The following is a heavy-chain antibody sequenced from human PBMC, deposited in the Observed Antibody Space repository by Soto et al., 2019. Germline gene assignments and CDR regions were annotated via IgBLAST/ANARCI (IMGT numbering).Heavy chain of an antibody. CDR2: IYHSGST. CDR3: ARGYNEFDY. D-gene: IGHD1-1*01. V-gene: IGHV4-4*02. CDR1: GGSISSSNW. J-gene: IGHJ4*02. Sequence: PSETLSLTCAVSGGSISSSNWWSWVRQPPGKGLEWIGEIYHSGSTTYNPSLRGRVTISVDKSENQFYLKVSSVTAADSAVYHCARGYNEFDYWGQGTLVTVSS.